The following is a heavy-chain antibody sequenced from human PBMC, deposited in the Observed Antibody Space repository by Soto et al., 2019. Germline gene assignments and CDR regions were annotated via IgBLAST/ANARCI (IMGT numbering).Heavy chain of an antibody. CDR3: ARVNYSYYYGMDV. Sequence: PSETLSLTCTVSGGSISSGDYYWSWIRQPPGKGLEWIGYIYYSGSTYYNPSLKSRVTISVDTSKNQFSLKLSSVTAADTAVYYCARVNYSYYYGMDVWGQGTTVTVSS. J-gene: IGHJ6*02. V-gene: IGHV4-30-4*01. CDR1: GGSISSGDYY. CDR2: IYYSGST.